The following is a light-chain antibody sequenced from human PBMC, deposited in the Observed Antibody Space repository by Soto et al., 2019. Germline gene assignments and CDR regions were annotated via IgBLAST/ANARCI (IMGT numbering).Light chain of an antibody. CDR3: SAFAGSNIPVV. CDR1: SSDVGRYDY. J-gene: IGLJ2*01. CDR2: EVF. V-gene: IGLV2-8*01. Sequence: QSALTQPPSASGSPGQSVTISCTGTSSDVGRYDYVSWYQHLPGKAPKLLIHEVFRRPSGVPDRFSGSKSGNTASLTVSGLQAEDEADYYCSAFAGSNIPVVFGGGTKVTVL.